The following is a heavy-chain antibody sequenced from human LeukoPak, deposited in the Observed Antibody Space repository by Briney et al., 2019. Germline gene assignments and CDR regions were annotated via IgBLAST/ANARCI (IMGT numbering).Heavy chain of an antibody. CDR3: RYSSSWYVDY. CDR2: ISSSGST. Sequence: SETLSLTCTVSGDSISSGDYYWSWIRQPAGTGLEWIGRISSSGSTNYNPSLKSRVTISVDTPKNQFSLKLSSVTAADTAVYYCRYSSSWYVDYWGQGTLVTVSS. D-gene: IGHD6-13*01. CDR1: GDSISSGDYY. V-gene: IGHV4-61*02. J-gene: IGHJ4*02.